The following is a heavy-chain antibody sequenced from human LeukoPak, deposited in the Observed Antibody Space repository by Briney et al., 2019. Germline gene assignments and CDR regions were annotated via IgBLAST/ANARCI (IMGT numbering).Heavy chain of an antibody. CDR2: MNPNTGNT. Sequence: ASVKVSCKASGYTFTSYDINWVRQATGQGLEWMGWMNPNTGNTGYAQKFQGRVTMTRNTSITTACMELSSLTSEDTAVYYCARGPHTSGWPQHYYWGQGTLVTVSS. V-gene: IGHV1-8*01. CDR1: GYTFTSYD. CDR3: ARGPHTSGWPQHYY. D-gene: IGHD6-19*01. J-gene: IGHJ4*02.